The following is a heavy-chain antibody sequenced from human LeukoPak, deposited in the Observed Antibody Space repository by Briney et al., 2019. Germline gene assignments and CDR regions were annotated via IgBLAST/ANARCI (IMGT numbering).Heavy chain of an antibody. J-gene: IGHJ5*02. CDR2: IIPIFGTA. V-gene: IGHV1-2*02. Sequence: ASVKVSCKASGYTLTSYGMNWVRQAPGQGLEWMGGIIPIFGTANYAQKFQGRVTMTRDTSISTAYMELSRLRSDDTAVYYCARDRSPWGQGTLVTVSS. CDR1: GYTLTSYG. CDR3: ARDRSP.